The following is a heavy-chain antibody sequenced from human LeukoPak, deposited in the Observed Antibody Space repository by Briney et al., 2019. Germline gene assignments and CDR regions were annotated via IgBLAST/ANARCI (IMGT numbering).Heavy chain of an antibody. CDR1: GGSVINTNW. CDR2: VHLDGRT. Sequence: PSETLSLTCGVSGGSVINTNWWTWVRQPPGKGLEWIGEVHLDGRTNYNPSLESRVTMSVDVSENQVSLKLTSVTAADTAVYYRAREGGFYRPLDYSGQGTLVTVSS. CDR3: AREGGFYRPLDY. V-gene: IGHV4-4*02. D-gene: IGHD3-3*01. J-gene: IGHJ4*02.